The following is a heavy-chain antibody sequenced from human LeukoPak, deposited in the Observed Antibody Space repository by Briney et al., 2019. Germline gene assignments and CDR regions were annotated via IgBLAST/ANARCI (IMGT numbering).Heavy chain of an antibody. J-gene: IGHJ4*02. CDR2: IHPSGIF. CDR1: GFTFSSYW. Sequence: GSLRLSCAASGFTFSSYWMSWLRQPPGKGLEWIGEIHPSGIFYYNSSLLSRVTISIDTSKSQFSLRLTSVTAADTAFYYCARGRDRSKAGDHWGQGSLVTVSS. D-gene: IGHD5-24*01. V-gene: IGHV4-34*01. CDR3: ARGRDRSKAGDH.